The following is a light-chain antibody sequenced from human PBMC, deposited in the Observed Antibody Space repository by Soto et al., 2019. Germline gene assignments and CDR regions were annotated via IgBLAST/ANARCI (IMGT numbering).Light chain of an antibody. CDR2: EVS. V-gene: IGLV2-14*01. CDR1: SSDVGGYNY. J-gene: IGLJ2*01. CDR3: SSYTSSSTPAVV. Sequence: QSVLTQPASVSGSPGQSITISCTGTSSDVGGYNYVSWYQQHPGKAPKLMIYEVSNRPSEVSNRFSGSKSGNTASLTISGLQAEDEADYYCSSYTSSSTPAVVFGGGTKLTVL.